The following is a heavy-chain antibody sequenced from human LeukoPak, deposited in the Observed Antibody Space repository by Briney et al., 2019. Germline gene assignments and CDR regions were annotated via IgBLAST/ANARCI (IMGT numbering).Heavy chain of an antibody. J-gene: IGHJ4*02. CDR2: ISPSGDIT. V-gene: IGHV3-23*01. CDR3: ARDSGWLRFHY. CDR1: GFTFSNDG. Sequence: GGALRLSCAGYGFTFSNDGMNWVRQAAGKGLEWVSGISPSGDITYYVDSVKGRFTISRDNSKNTFYLQMNSLRAEDTAVYYCARDSGWLRFHYWGQGTLVTVSS. D-gene: IGHD5-12*01.